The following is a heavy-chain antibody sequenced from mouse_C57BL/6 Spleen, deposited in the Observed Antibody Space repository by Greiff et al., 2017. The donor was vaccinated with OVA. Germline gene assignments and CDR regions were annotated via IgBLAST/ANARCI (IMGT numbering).Heavy chain of an antibody. Sequence: EVQLVESGGGLVKPGGSLKLSCAASGFTFSDYGMHWVRQAPEKGLEWVAYISSGSSTIYYADTVKGRFTISRDNAKNTLFLQMTSLRSEDTAMYYCARNGVYYGSKGYFDVWGTGTTVTVSS. V-gene: IGHV5-17*01. J-gene: IGHJ1*03. D-gene: IGHD1-1*01. CDR3: ARNGVYYGSKGYFDV. CDR2: ISSGSSTI. CDR1: GFTFSDYG.